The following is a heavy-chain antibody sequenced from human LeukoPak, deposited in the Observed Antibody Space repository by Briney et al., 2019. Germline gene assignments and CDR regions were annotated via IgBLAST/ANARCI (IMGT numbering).Heavy chain of an antibody. CDR2: ISASGGST. D-gene: IGHD4-17*01. J-gene: IGHJ4*02. CDR1: GFTFSSSA. Sequence: GGSLRLSCAASGFTFSSSAMSWVRQAPGKGLEWVSVISASGGSTYYADSVKGRFTISRDNAKNSLYLQMNSLRAEDTAVYYCARDGYGDYGFDYWGQGTLVTVSS. V-gene: IGHV3-23*01. CDR3: ARDGYGDYGFDY.